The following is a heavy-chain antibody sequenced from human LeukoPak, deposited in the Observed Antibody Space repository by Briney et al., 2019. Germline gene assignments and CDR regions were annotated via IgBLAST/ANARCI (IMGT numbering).Heavy chain of an antibody. D-gene: IGHD2-2*02. CDR2: ISAYNGNT. V-gene: IGHV1-18*01. J-gene: IGHJ4*02. CDR3: ARDLLSGEVVPAAI. CDR1: GYTFTSYS. Sequence: ASVKVSCKASGYTFTSYSISWVRQAPGQGLEWMGWISAYNGNTNYAQKLQGRVTMTTDTSTSTAYMELRSLRSDDTAVYYCARDLLSGEVVPAAIWGQGTLVTVSS.